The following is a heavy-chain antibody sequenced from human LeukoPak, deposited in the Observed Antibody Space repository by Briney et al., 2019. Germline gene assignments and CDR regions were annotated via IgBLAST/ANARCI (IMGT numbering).Heavy chain of an antibody. CDR2: ISSSGSTI. Sequence: GGSLRLSCAASGFTFSSYAMSWIRQAPGKGLEWVSYISSSGSTIYYADSVKGRFTISRDNAKNSLYLQMNSLRAEDTAVYYCARLYSSGFGLVDYWGQGTLVTVSS. D-gene: IGHD6-19*01. CDR3: ARLYSSGFGLVDY. J-gene: IGHJ4*02. CDR1: GFTFSSYA. V-gene: IGHV3-11*01.